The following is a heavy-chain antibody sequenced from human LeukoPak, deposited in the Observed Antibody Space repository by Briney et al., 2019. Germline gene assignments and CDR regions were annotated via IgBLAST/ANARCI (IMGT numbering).Heavy chain of an antibody. V-gene: IGHV4-4*09. J-gene: IGHJ6*03. Sequence: SETLSLTCTVSGGSISSYYWSWIRQPPGKGLEWIGYIYTSGSTNYNPSLKSRVTISVDTSKNQFSLKLSSVTAADTDVYYCARLRMVLRYYYMDVWGKGTTVTVSS. D-gene: IGHD1-14*01. CDR2: IYTSGST. CDR3: ARLRMVLRYYYMDV. CDR1: GGSISSYY.